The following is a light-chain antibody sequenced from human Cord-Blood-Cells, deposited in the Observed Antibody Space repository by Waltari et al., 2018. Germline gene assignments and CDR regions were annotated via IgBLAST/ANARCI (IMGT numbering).Light chain of an antibody. CDR3: QQRSNWPLT. Sequence: DIVLTQSPATLSLSPGARAPLSCRASQSVSSYLAWYQQKPGQAPRLLIYDASNRATGIPARFSGSGSGTDFTLTISSLEPEDFAVYYCQQRSNWPLTFGGGTKVEIK. CDR2: DAS. V-gene: IGKV3-11*01. J-gene: IGKJ4*01. CDR1: QSVSSY.